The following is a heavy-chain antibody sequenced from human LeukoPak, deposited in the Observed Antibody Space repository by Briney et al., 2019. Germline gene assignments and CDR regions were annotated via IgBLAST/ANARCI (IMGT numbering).Heavy chain of an antibody. CDR2: ISSSGNTI. D-gene: IGHD2-15*01. Sequence: GGSLRLSCAASGFTFSDYYMNWIRQAPGKGLEGVSYISSSGNTIYYAASVKGRFTISRDNAKNSLYVQMSSLRAEDTAVYYCARGAGSRYCTGGSCYSGYYYYYMDVWGKGTTVTVSS. CDR1: GFTFSDYY. V-gene: IGHV3-11*01. CDR3: ARGAGSRYCTGGSCYSGYYYYYMDV. J-gene: IGHJ6*03.